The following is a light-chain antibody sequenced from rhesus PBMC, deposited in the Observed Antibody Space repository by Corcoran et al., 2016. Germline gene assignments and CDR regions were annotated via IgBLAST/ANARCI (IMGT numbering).Light chain of an antibody. CDR2: GAS. CDR1: QSVSSS. V-gene: IGKV3-42*01. J-gene: IGKJ4*01. Sequence: EIVMTQSPATLSLSPGERATLSCRASQSVSSSLAWYQQKPGTAPKLLIYGASRRATGIPDRVSGSGSGTEFTLTISSLEPEDGGVDYCQQDYSWPLTFGGGTKVELK. CDR3: QQDYSWPLT.